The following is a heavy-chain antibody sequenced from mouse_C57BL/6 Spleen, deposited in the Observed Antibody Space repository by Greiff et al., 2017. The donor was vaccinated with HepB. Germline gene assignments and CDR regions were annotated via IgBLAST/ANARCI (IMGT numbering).Heavy chain of an antibody. Sequence: QVQLKQSGAELARPGASVKLSCKASGYTFTSYGISWVKQRTGQGLEWIGEIYPRSGNTYYNEKFKGKATLTADKSSSTAYMELRSLTSEDSAVYFCARRGAQPVYAMDYWGQGTSVTVSS. CDR2: IYPRSGNT. CDR3: ARRGAQPVYAMDY. V-gene: IGHV1-81*01. D-gene: IGHD3-2*02. CDR1: GYTFTSYG. J-gene: IGHJ4*01.